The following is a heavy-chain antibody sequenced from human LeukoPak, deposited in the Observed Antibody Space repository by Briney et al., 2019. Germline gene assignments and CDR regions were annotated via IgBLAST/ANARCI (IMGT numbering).Heavy chain of an antibody. CDR3: ARASFQRWLQLGGD. CDR1: GFTFSSYG. J-gene: IGHJ4*02. V-gene: IGHV3-33*01. Sequence: GGSLRLSCAASGFTFSSYGIHWVRQAPGKGLEWVAVVWDDGTNKYYADSVRGRFIISRDNSKNTLFLQMNSLRAEDTAVYYCARASFQRWLQLGGDWGQGTLVTVSS. D-gene: IGHD5-24*01. CDR2: VWDDGTNK.